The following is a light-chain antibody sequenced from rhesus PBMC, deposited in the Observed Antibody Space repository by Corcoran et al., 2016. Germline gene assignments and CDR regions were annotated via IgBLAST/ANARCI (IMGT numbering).Light chain of an antibody. CDR2: DAS. CDR3: QQRNSYPRT. CDR1: QGISKD. J-gene: IGKJ1*01. Sequence: DIQMTQSPSSLSASVGDTVTITCQASQGISKDLAWYQQKPGKAPKLLIYDASTLQSGVPSRCSGRGSGTEFTLTIRSLQPKDFATYYCQQRNSYPRTFGQGTKVEIK. V-gene: IGKV1-33*01.